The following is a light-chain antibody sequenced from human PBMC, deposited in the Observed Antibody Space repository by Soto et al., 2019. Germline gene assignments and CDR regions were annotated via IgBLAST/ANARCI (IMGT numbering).Light chain of an antibody. Sequence: DIQMTQSPSTLSASVGDRVTITCRTSQSISTSLAWYQQKPGKGPKLLIYTASSLASGVPSRFNGSGSGTEFTLCISSLQPDDFATYYYQKYNPNFYSTLAQGNKLEIK. J-gene: IGKJ2*01. CDR1: QSISTS. V-gene: IGKV1-5*03. CDR2: TAS. CDR3: QKYNPNFYST.